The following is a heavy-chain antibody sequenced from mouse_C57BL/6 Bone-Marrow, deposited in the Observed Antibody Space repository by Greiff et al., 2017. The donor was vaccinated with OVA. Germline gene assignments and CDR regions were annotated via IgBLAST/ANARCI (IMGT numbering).Heavy chain of an antibody. CDR1: GFTFNTYA. Sequence: EVQWVESGGGLVQPKGSLKLSCAASGFTFNTYAMHWVRQAPGKGLEWVARIRSKSSNYATYYADSVKDRFTISRDDSQSMLYLQMNNLKTEDTAMYYCVRDPLITTYFDVWGTGTTVTVSS. CDR2: IRSKSSNYAT. D-gene: IGHD1-1*01. CDR3: VRDPLITTYFDV. V-gene: IGHV10-3*01. J-gene: IGHJ1*03.